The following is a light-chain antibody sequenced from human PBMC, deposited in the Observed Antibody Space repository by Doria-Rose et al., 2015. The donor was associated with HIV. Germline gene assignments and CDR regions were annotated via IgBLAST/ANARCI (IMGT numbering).Light chain of an antibody. Sequence: TQSPGTLSSSPGERATLSCRASQSFSSTYLAWYQQKPGQALSLLIYDGSTRATGIPDRFSASGSGTDFTPTINRLEPEDFALYYCHQYGTSWTFGQGTKVEI. V-gene: IGKV3-20*01. J-gene: IGKJ1*01. CDR2: DGS. CDR3: HQYGTSWT. CDR1: QSFSSTY.